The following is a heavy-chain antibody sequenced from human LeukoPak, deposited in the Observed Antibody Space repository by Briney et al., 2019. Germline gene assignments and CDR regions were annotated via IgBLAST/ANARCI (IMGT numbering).Heavy chain of an antibody. CDR1: GYTFTSYG. CDR2: ISAYNGKT. CDR3: ARGGGYCSSTSCYTGLIRGWFDP. J-gene: IGHJ5*02. V-gene: IGHV1-18*01. D-gene: IGHD2-2*02. Sequence: ASVKVSCKASGYTFTSYGISWVRQAPGQGLEWMGRISAYNGKTNYAQKLQGRVTMTTDTSTSTAYMELRSLRSDDTAVYYCARGGGYCSSTSCYTGLIRGWFDPWGQGTLVTVSS.